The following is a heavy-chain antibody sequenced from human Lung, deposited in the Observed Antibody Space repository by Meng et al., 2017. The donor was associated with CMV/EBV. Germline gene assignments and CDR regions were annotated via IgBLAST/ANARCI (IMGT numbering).Heavy chain of an antibody. CDR1: GFTFSSFE. J-gene: IGHJ5*02. CDR2: ISSSGTTI. Sequence: SCAASGFTFSSFEMNWVRQAPGKGLDWVSYISSSGTTIYYADSVKGRFTISRDNAKNSLYLQMNSLRAEDTAVYYCSRGGSRYCSGGSCYRTGFDPWXQGTLVTVSS. CDR3: SRGGSRYCSGGSCYRTGFDP. D-gene: IGHD2-15*01. V-gene: IGHV3-48*03.